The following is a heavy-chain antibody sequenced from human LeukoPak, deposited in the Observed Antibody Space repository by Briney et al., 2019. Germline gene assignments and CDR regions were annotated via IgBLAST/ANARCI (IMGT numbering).Heavy chain of an antibody. V-gene: IGHV3-30*01. D-gene: IGHD5-24*01. J-gene: IGHJ4*02. CDR1: GFTFSSYA. CDR2: ISYDGSNK. Sequence: SLRLSCAASGFTFSSYAMHWVRQAPGKGLEWVAVISYDGSNKYYADSVKGRFTISRDNSKNTLYLQMNSLRAEDTAVYYCARDGYNYFLDYWGQGTLVTVSS. CDR3: ARDGYNYFLDY.